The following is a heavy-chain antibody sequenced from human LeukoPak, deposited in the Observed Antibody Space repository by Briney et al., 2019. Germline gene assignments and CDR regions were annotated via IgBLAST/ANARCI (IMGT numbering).Heavy chain of an antibody. J-gene: IGHJ3*02. CDR2: IYYSGST. CDR1: AGSISSYY. CDR3: ARDQETGTTGAFDI. D-gene: IGHD1-7*01. Sequence: PSETLSLTCTVSAGSISSYYWSWIRQPPGKGLEWIGYIYYSGSTYYNPSLKSRVTISVDTSKNQFSLKLSSVTAADTAVYYCARDQETGTTGAFDIWGQGTMVTVSS. V-gene: IGHV4-30-4*01.